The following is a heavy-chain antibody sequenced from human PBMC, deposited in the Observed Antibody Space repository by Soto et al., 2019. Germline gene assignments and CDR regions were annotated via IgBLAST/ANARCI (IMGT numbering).Heavy chain of an antibody. Sequence: QVQLVQSGAAVKKPGSSVKVSCKASGGTFSSYTISWVRQAPGQGLEWMVRIMPILGLAHYAQNFHGRVPITADQSTNTTYTEVRTLRSEDTHVYNCATDPYYDILTRYYDPPANWSDPCGQEPLLTASS. V-gene: IGHV1-69*08. CDR1: GGTFSSYT. CDR3: ATDPYYDILTRYYDPPANWSDP. J-gene: IGHJ5*02. CDR2: IMPILGLA. D-gene: IGHD3-9*01.